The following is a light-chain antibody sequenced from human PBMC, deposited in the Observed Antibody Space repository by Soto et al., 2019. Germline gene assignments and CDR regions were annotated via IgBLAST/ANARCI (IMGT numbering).Light chain of an antibody. J-gene: IGLJ1*01. CDR2: EVS. Sequence: SALTQPASVSGSPGQSITISCTGTSSDVGDYNYFSWYQQHPGKAPKFLIYEVSNRPSGVSNRFSGSKSGNTASLTISGLQAEDEADYYCSSYTSSSSPFVFGTGTKVTVL. CDR3: SSYTSSSSPFV. CDR1: SSDVGDYNY. V-gene: IGLV2-14*01.